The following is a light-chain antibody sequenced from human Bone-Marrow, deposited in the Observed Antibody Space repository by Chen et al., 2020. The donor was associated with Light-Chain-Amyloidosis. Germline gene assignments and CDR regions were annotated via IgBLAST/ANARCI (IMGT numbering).Light chain of an antibody. CDR3: SSHTSSSTWV. CDR1: SSDVGSYNR. V-gene: IGLV2-18*02. CDR2: EVS. Sequence: QSALTQPPSVSGSPGQAVTISCTGTSSDVGSYNRVSWYQQPPGTAPKLMIYEVSNRPSGVPVRFSGSESGNTASLTISGLQAEDEADYYCSSHTSSSTWVFGGGTKLTVL. J-gene: IGLJ3*02.